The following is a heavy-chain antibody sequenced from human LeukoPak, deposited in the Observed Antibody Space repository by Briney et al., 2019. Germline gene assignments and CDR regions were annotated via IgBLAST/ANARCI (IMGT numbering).Heavy chain of an antibody. CDR3: AKAPSSLRFLEWFGDY. J-gene: IGHJ4*02. D-gene: IGHD3-3*01. CDR2: ISGSGGST. Sequence: QPGGSLRLSCAASGFTFSSYAMSWVRQAPGKGLEWVSAISGSGGSTYYADSVKGRFTISRDNSKNTLYLRMNSLRAEDTAVYYCAKAPSSLRFLEWFGDYWGQGTLVTVSS. V-gene: IGHV3-23*01. CDR1: GFTFSSYA.